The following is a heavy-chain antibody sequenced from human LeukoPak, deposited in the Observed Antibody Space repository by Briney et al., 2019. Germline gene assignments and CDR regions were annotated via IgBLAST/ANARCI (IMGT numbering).Heavy chain of an antibody. CDR3: ARGGGVEATISPFDY. V-gene: IGHV4-59*08. CDR2: IYYSGST. J-gene: IGHJ4*02. CDR1: GGSISSYY. D-gene: IGHD1-26*01. Sequence: SETLSLTCTVSGGSISSYYWSWIRQPPGKGLEWIGYIYYSGSTNYNPSLKSRVTISVDTSKNQFSLKLSSVTAADTAVYYCARGGGVEATISPFDYWGQGTLVTVSS.